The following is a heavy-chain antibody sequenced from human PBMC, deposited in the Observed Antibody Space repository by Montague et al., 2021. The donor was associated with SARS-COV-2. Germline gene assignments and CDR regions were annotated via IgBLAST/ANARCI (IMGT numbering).Heavy chain of an antibody. Sequence: TLSLTCTVSGASVTTGPYYWSWIRQPPGKGLEWIGRAYPCGNTNYNPSLRSRVSISVDMSKNQLSLKLSSVTAADTAVYYCARVRGAALYFGEVGYYGMVVWGQGTTVTVSS. CDR3: ARVRGAALYFGEVGYYGMVV. V-gene: IGHV4-61*02. CDR1: GASVTTGPYY. CDR2: AYPCGNT. J-gene: IGHJ6*02. D-gene: IGHD3-10*01.